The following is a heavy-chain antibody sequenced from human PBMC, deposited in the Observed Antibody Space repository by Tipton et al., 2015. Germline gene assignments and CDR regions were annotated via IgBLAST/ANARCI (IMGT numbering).Heavy chain of an antibody. Sequence: TLSLTCTVSGGPISRYYWSWIRQAPGGGLEWIGYIYYSGSTNYNPSLKSRVTISLDSSKNQFSLTLNSVTAADTAVYYCAGPRGMPAIFGLPWDYYFDYWGQGALVTVSS. CDR1: GGPISRYY. V-gene: IGHV4-59*07. J-gene: IGHJ4*02. CDR3: AGPRGMPAIFGLPWDYYFDY. D-gene: IGHD3-3*01. CDR2: IYYSGST.